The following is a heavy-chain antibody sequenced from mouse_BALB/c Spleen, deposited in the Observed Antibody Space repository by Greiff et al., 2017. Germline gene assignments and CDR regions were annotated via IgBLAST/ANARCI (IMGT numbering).Heavy chain of an antibody. D-gene: IGHD1-1*01. CDR1: GYTFTSYV. J-gene: IGHJ2*01. V-gene: IGHV1-14*01. Sequence: EVQLQQSGPELVKPGASVKMSCKASGYTFTSYVMHWVKQKPGQGLEWIGYINPYNDGTKYNEKFKGKATLTSDKSSSTAYMELSSLTSEDSAVYYCAVGGFYYGSSYVEENFDYWGQGTTLTVSS. CDR3: AVGGFYYGSSYVEENFDY. CDR2: INPYNDGT.